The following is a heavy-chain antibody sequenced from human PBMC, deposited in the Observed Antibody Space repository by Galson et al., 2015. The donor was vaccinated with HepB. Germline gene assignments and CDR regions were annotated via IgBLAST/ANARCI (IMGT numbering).Heavy chain of an antibody. J-gene: IGHJ4*02. D-gene: IGHD3-16*01. CDR2: VNLDGSEQ. V-gene: IGHV3-7*03. Sequence: SLRLSCAASGFTFSDYWMSWVRQVPGKGLEWVADVNLDGSEQYYADSVKGRFTISRDNAERSVSLHMYSLRAEDTAVYYCAREVMIRTLAHKTPDYWGQGTLVTVSS. CDR3: AREVMIRTLAHKTPDY. CDR1: GFTFSDYW.